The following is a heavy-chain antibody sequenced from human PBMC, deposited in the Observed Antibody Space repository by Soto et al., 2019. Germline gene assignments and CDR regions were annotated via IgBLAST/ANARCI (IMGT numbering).Heavy chain of an antibody. V-gene: IGHV4-59*01. D-gene: IGHD5-12*01. Sequence: LSLTCTVSGVSISSSYWSWIRQSPGTGLEWIGYIYYTGTTNYNPSLKRRVTISLDTAKNQFSLNVNSLTTADTAVYFCARGGNRYSNTASGVGGFDFWGQGTLVTV. CDR2: IYYTGTT. J-gene: IGHJ4*02. CDR3: ARGGNRYSNTASGVGGFDF. CDR1: GVSISSSY.